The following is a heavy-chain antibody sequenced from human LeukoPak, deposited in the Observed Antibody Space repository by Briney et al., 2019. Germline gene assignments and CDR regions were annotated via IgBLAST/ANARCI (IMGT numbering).Heavy chain of an antibody. CDR1: GGSISSYY. V-gene: IGHV4-4*07. CDR2: IYTSGST. D-gene: IGHD2-2*01. J-gene: IGHJ5*02. Sequence: SENLSLTCTVSGGSISSYYWSWIRQPAGKGLEWIGRIYTSGSTNYNPSLKSRVTMSVDTSKNQFSLKLSSVTAADTAVYYCAREIVPAAMAWFDPWGQGTLVTVSS. CDR3: AREIVPAAMAWFDP.